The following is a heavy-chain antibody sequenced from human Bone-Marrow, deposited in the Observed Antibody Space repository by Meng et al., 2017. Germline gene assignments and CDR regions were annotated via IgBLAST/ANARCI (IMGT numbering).Heavy chain of an antibody. D-gene: IGHD3-10*01. CDR1: GGSFSSGGYY. J-gene: IGHJ5*02. CDR2: IYYSGST. CDR3: ARANVNYGVVDP. Sequence: QGHLPESCPGLVKPSPTLSLTCTVSGGSFSSGGYYWSWIRQHPGRGLEWIGYIYYSGSTYYNPSLKSLVTISVDTSKNQFSLKLSSVTAADTAVYYCARANVNYGVVDPWGQGTLVTVSS. V-gene: IGHV4-31*01.